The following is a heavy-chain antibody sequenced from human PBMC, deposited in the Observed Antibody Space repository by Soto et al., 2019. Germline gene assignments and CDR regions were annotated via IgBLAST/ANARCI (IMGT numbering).Heavy chain of an antibody. CDR3: VREGSGWYSRGSFDF. V-gene: IGHV3-23*01. Sequence: PXGCLRVSFPASRFSFSNYSMKWVRQARGKGLEWVSVISGSGGSASYADSVQGRFTISRYNSNNTLYLQMNSLRAEDTAIYSCVREGSGWYSRGSFDFWGRGTMVTV. J-gene: IGHJ3*01. D-gene: IGHD6-19*01. CDR1: RFSFSNYS. CDR2: ISGSGGSA.